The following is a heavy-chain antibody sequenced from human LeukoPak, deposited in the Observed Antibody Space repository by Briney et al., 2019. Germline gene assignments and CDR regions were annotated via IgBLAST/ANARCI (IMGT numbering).Heavy chain of an antibody. CDR3: ARRPKQPGFWSGYVDY. Sequence: SETLSLTCTVSGGSISSSVHNWDWIRQPPGKGLESIGSIHHSGDTFYNPSLESRVTISIDTSKNQFSLRLSSVTAADTAVYYCARRPKQPGFWSGYVDYWGLGALVTVSS. V-gene: IGHV4-39*01. D-gene: IGHD3-3*01. CDR1: GGSISSSVHN. J-gene: IGHJ4*02. CDR2: IHHSGDT.